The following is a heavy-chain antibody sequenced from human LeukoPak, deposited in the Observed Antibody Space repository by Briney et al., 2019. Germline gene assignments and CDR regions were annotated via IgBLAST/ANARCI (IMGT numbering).Heavy chain of an antibody. Sequence: ASVKVSCKASGYIFTNYNMHWVRQAPGQRLEWMAWINTYNGSTKYSQKFQGRVTITRDPSASTAYMELSSLRSEDTAVYFCARESQDDYVSATYHYRFDSWGQGTLVTVSS. CDR2: INTYNGST. D-gene: IGHD3-16*02. CDR3: ARESQDDYVSATYHYRFDS. J-gene: IGHJ4*02. CDR1: GYIFTNYN. V-gene: IGHV1-3*04.